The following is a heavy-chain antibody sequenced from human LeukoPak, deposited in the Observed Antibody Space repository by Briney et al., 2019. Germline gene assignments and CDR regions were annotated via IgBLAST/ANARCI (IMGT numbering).Heavy chain of an antibody. Sequence: GGSLRLSCAASGFTFSSYWMSWVHQAPGKGLEWVANIKDDGSEKYYVDSVKGRFTISRDDAKNSLYLQMNSLRAEDTAVYYCARARDSSWDYWGQGTLVTVSS. J-gene: IGHJ4*02. CDR2: IKDDGSEK. D-gene: IGHD6-13*01. CDR3: ARARDSSWDY. V-gene: IGHV3-7*03. CDR1: GFTFSSYW.